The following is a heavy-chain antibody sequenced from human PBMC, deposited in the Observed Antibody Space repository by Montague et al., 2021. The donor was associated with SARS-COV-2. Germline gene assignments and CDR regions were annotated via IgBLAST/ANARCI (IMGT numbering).Heavy chain of an antibody. CDR3: ARLYGSSFDY. Sequence: SETLSLTCTVSGGSVSRISSLWGWIRQPPGKGLEYIGSFYYAGGTQYNPSLKSRVTVSVDTSNDQFSLKMNSVTAADTAVYFCARLYGSSFDYWGQGTLVTVSS. V-gene: IGHV4-39*01. D-gene: IGHD4-17*01. CDR2: FYYAGGT. J-gene: IGHJ4*02. CDR1: GGSVSRISSL.